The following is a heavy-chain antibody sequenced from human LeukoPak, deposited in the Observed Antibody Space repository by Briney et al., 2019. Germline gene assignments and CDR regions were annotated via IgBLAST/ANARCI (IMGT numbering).Heavy chain of an antibody. V-gene: IGHV4-30-4*01. CDR2: IYFNGNT. CDR3: ARVLGIVIVPAARAKWFDP. Sequence: PSETLSLTCTVSGGSISSGNYYWSWIRQPPGKGLEWIGYIYFNGNTYYNPSLTSRVTMSVDTSTNQFSLKLSSVTAADTAVYYCARVLGIVIVPAARAKWFDPWGQGTLVTVSS. D-gene: IGHD2-2*01. CDR1: GGSISSGNYY. J-gene: IGHJ5*02.